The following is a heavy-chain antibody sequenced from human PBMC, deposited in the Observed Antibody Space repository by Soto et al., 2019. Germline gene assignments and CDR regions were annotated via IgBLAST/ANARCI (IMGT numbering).Heavy chain of an antibody. D-gene: IGHD6-19*01. Sequence: QVQLRESGPGLMRPSQTLSLTCTVSGASVTSTGYYWTWIRQSPGKGLEWLGYILHNGNADYSPSLETRLSISLDSSKNQXSLXVNSVSAADTAIYFCARVSAVSAEYYFDYWGQGALVTVSS. J-gene: IGHJ4*02. CDR1: GASVTSTGYY. CDR3: ARVSAVSAEYYFDY. CDR2: ILHNGNA. V-gene: IGHV4-30-4*01.